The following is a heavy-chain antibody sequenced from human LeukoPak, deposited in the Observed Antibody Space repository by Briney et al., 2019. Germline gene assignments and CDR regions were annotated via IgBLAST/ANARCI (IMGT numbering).Heavy chain of an antibody. D-gene: IGHD3-10*01. V-gene: IGHV4-4*02. CDR2: IYHSGST. CDR1: GGSTSSSNW. CDR3: GREVRIPLRPIDY. J-gene: IGHJ4*02. Sequence: SGTLSLICAVSGGSTSSSNWWSWVRQPPGKGLEWIGEIYHSGSTNYNPSLKSRLTISVDTSKNQLFLKLTSVTAADTSVYYCGREVRIPLRPIDYWGQGTLVTVSS.